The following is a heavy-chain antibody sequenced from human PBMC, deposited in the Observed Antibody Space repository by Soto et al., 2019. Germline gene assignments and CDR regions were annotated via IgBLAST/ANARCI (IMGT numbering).Heavy chain of an antibody. CDR3: ARGYYDFWNYGMDV. CDR2: INHSGST. J-gene: IGHJ6*02. Sequence: SETLSLTCAVYGGSFSGYYWSWIRQPPGKGLEWIGEINHSGSTNYNPSLKSRVTISVDTSKNQFSLKLSSVTAADTAVYYCARGYYDFWNYGMDVWGQGPTVTVS. V-gene: IGHV4-34*01. CDR1: GGSFSGYY. D-gene: IGHD3-3*01.